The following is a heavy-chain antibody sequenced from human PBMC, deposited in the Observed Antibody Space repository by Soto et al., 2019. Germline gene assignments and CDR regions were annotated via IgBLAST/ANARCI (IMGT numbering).Heavy chain of an antibody. CDR1: GFTFSSYG. Sequence: GGSLRLSCAASGFTFSSYGMHWVRQAPGKGLEWVAVIWYDGSNKYYADSVKGRFTISRDNSKNTLYLQMNSLRAEDTAVYYCARGAKIDGPYAFDIWGQGTMVTVSS. J-gene: IGHJ3*02. V-gene: IGHV3-33*01. CDR2: IWYDGSNK. CDR3: ARGAKIDGPYAFDI. D-gene: IGHD5-12*01.